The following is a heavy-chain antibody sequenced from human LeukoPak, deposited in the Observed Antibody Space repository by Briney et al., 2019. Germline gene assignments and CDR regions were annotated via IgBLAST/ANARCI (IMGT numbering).Heavy chain of an antibody. J-gene: IGHJ4*02. D-gene: IGHD3-22*01. V-gene: IGHV3-30-3*01. Sequence: GGSLRLSCAASGFTFSSYAMHWVRQAPGKGLEWVAVISYDGSNKYYADSVKGRFTISRDNSKNTLYLQMNSLRAEDTAVYYCARSMFNYYDSSGPDYWGQGTLVTVSS. CDR1: GFTFSSYA. CDR2: ISYDGSNK. CDR3: ARSMFNYYDSSGPDY.